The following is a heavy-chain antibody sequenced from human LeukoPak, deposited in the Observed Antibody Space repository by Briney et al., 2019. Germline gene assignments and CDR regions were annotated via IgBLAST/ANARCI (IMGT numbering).Heavy chain of an antibody. D-gene: IGHD2-15*01. V-gene: IGHV1-8*03. CDR1: GYTFTSYD. Sequence: ASVKVSCKASGYTFTSYDINWVRRATGQGLEWMGWMNPNSGNTGYAQKFQGRVTITRNTSISTAYMELSSLRSEDTAVYYCARRSGFSCSGGSCYSHFDAFDIWGQGTMVTVSS. CDR3: ARRSGFSCSGGSCYSHFDAFDI. CDR2: MNPNSGNT. J-gene: IGHJ3*02.